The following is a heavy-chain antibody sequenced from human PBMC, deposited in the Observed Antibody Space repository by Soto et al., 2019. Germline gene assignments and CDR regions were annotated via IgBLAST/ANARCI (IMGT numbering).Heavy chain of an antibody. CDR2: ISSSGSSI. D-gene: IGHD2-2*01. CDR3: ARSRRTSGSPHLDF. Sequence: QVQLVESGGGLVEPGESLRLSCAASGFTFSDYYMSWIRQAPGKGLEWLSYISSSGSSIYYADSVKGRFTISRDNAKNSLYLQMDSLGADDTAVYYCARSRRTSGSPHLDFWGQGTLVTVSS. CDR1: GFTFSDYY. J-gene: IGHJ4*02. V-gene: IGHV3-11*01.